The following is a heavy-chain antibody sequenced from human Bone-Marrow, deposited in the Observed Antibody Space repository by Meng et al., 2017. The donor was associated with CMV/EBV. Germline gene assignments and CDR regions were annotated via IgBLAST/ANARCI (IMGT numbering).Heavy chain of an antibody. D-gene: IGHD2-8*01. CDR2: ISSSGSTI. J-gene: IGHJ6*02. V-gene: IGHV3-48*03. CDR3: ARDEKPVYAIQRYYYYGMDV. Sequence: GEFLKISCAASGFTFSSYEMNWVRQAPGKGLEWVSYISSSGSTIYYADSVKGRFTISRDNAKNSLYLLMNSLRAEDTAVYYCARDEKPVYAIQRYYYYGMDVWGQGTTVTVSS. CDR1: GFTFSSYE.